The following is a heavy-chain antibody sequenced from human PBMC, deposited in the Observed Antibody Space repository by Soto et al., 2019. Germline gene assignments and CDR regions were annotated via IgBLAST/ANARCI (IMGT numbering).Heavy chain of an antibody. CDR2: ISSSSSYI. D-gene: IGHD6-19*01. V-gene: IGHV3-21*01. CDR1: GFTFSSYS. CDR3: ASTRPIAVAGTDY. J-gene: IGHJ4*02. Sequence: GGSLRLSCAASGFTFSSYSMNWVRQAPGKGLEWVSSISSSSSYIYYADSVKGRFTISRDNAKNSLYLQMNSLRAEDTAVYYCASTRPIAVAGTDYWGQGTLVTVSS.